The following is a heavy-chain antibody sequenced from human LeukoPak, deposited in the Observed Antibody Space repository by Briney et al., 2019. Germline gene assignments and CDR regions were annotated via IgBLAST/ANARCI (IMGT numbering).Heavy chain of an antibody. CDR2: MNPNSGNT. J-gene: IGHJ5*02. D-gene: IGHD4-17*01. Sequence: ASVKVSCKASGYTFTSYDINWVRQATGQGLEWMGWMNPNSGNTGFAQKFQGRVTMTRNTSITTAYMELSDLTSEDTAVYYCARRNYGDSVRWFDPWGQGTLVTVSS. V-gene: IGHV1-8*01. CDR3: ARRNYGDSVRWFDP. CDR1: GYTFTSYD.